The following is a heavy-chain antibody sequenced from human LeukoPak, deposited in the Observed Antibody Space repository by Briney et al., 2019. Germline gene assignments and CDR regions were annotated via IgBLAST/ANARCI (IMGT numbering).Heavy chain of an antibody. V-gene: IGHV3-48*01. D-gene: IGHD3-22*01. CDR3: AKGKYYDSSGYDYYYYYMDV. CDR1: GFTFNSYS. Sequence: GGSLTLSCAASGFTFNSYSMNWVRQAPGKGLEWVSYISSSSSTIYYADSVKGRFTISRDNAKNSLYLQMNSLRAEETAVYYCAKGKYYDSSGYDYYYYYMDVWGKGTTVTVSS. CDR2: ISSSSSTI. J-gene: IGHJ6*03.